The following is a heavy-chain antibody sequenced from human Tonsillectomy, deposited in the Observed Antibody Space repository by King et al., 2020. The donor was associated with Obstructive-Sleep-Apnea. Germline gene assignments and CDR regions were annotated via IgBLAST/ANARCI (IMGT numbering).Heavy chain of an antibody. CDR2: IYHNGST. CDR1: GYSISSGFY. D-gene: IGHD1-26*01. V-gene: IGHV4-38-2*02. CDR3: ARDSGDR. Sequence: VQLQESGPGLVKPSETLSLTCTVSGYSISSGFYWGWIRQPPGKVLEWFGSIYHNGSTSYNPTLNSRATISVDTSKNQFSLWLTSVTVADTAVYYCARDSGDRWGQGTLVTVSS. J-gene: IGHJ5*02.